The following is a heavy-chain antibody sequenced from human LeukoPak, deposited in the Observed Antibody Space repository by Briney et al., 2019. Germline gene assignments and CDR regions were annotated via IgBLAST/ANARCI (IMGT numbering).Heavy chain of an antibody. CDR3: ARGLDTYYFDSSGYYHGDY. D-gene: IGHD3-22*01. Sequence: ASVKVSCKASVYTFIGYYIHWVRQAPGQGLEWMGRINPNSGGTNYAQRFQGRVTMTRDTSISTAYMELSRLRSDDTAVYYCARGLDTYYFDSSGYYHGDYWGQGTLVTVSS. CDR1: VYTFIGYY. CDR2: INPNSGGT. J-gene: IGHJ4*02. V-gene: IGHV1-2*06.